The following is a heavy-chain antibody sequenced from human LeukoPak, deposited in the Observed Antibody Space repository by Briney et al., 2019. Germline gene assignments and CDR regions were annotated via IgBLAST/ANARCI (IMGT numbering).Heavy chain of an antibody. D-gene: IGHD3-3*01. V-gene: IGHV3-74*01. CDR2: IDEDGKTI. Sequence: GGSLRLSCAASGFTFSSFAMTWVRQAPGKGLVWVSRIDEDGKTIDYADSVKGRFTISRDNAKDTLYLQMSSLRDEDTAVYYCVSDLCGGDDQWGRGTLVTVSS. CDR3: VSDLCGGDDQ. CDR1: GFTFSSFA. J-gene: IGHJ5*02.